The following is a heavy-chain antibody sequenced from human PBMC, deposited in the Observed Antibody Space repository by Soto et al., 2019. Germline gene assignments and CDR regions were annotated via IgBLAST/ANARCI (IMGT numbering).Heavy chain of an antibody. CDR2: ISGDNGQT. Sequence: QVQLVQSGPEVKKSGASVKVSCKASAYTFTTYGVSWVRQAPVQGLEWMGWISGDNGQTNYAQKFRGRVTFTTDTSTSTAYMELRSLRPDDTAMYFCARDTRKELWVEGLNAMDVWGQGTTVTVSS. CDR1: AYTFTTYG. CDR3: ARDTRKELWVEGLNAMDV. D-gene: IGHD3-16*01. V-gene: IGHV1-18*01. J-gene: IGHJ6*02.